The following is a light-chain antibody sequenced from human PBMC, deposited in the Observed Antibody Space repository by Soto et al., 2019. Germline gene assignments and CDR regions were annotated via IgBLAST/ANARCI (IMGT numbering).Light chain of an antibody. Sequence: EIVLTQSPATLSLSPGERATLSCRASQSVSNYLAWYQQKPGQAPRLLMFDASNRATGIPARFSGSGSGTDFTLPISSLEPEDFAFYCCQQRSNWPPMYTFGQGTKLEIK. J-gene: IGKJ2*01. CDR1: QSVSNY. CDR3: QQRSNWPPMYT. V-gene: IGKV3-11*01. CDR2: DAS.